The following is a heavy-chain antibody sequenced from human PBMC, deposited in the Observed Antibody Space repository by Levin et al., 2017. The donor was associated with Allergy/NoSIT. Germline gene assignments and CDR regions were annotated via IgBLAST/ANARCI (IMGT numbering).Heavy chain of an antibody. CDR2: IYSNGNT. D-gene: IGHD2-15*01. J-gene: IGHJ4*02. CDR3: ARDNVAERGIVLYN. CDR1: GGSIESYY. V-gene: IGHV4-4*07. Sequence: PSQTLSLTCAVSGGSIESYYWSWIRQPAGKGLEWIGRIYSNGNTNYSPSLKSRITMSVDTSKNQFSLKLNSVTAADTAEYYGARDNVAERGIVLYNWGQGILVTVSS.